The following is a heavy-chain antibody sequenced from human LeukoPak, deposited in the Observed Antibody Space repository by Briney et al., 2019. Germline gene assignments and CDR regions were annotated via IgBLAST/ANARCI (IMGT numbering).Heavy chain of an antibody. CDR1: GGSFSGYY. D-gene: IGHD3-3*01. V-gene: IGHV4-34*01. CDR2: INHSGST. CDR3: ARVLNETYYDFWSGYGGDWFDP. J-gene: IGHJ5*02. Sequence: PSETLSLTCAVYGGSFSGYYWSWIRQTPGKGLEWIGEINHSGSTNYDPSPKSRVTISVDTSKNQFSLKLSSVTAADTAVYYCARVLNETYYDFWSGYGGDWFDPWGQGTLVTVSS.